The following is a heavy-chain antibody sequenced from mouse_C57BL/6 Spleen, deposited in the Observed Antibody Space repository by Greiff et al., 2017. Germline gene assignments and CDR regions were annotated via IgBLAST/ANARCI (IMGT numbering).Heavy chain of an antibody. J-gene: IGHJ3*01. D-gene: IGHD2-4*01. CDR1: GFSLTSYG. V-gene: IGHV2-2*01. CDR2: IWSGGST. Sequence: VQVVESGPGLVQPSQSLSITCTVSGFSLTSYGVHWVRQSPGKGLEWLGVIWSGGSTDYNAAFISSLSISKDNSKSQVFFKMNSLQADDTAIYYCARNWDYDYDWFAYWGQGTLVTVSA. CDR3: ARNWDYDYDWFAY.